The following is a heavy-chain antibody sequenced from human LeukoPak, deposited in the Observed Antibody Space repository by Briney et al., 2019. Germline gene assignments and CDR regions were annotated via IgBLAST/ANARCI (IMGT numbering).Heavy chain of an antibody. Sequence: VASVKVSCKASGYTFTAYYIHWVRQAPGQGLEWMGWINPNSGGTNYAQKFQGRVTMTRDTSISTAYMELSRLGSDDTAVYYCARDGDSTGYYWFDPWGQGTPVTVSS. CDR3: ARDGDSTGYYWFDP. J-gene: IGHJ5*02. CDR1: GYTFTAYY. D-gene: IGHD3-22*01. V-gene: IGHV1-2*02. CDR2: INPNSGGT.